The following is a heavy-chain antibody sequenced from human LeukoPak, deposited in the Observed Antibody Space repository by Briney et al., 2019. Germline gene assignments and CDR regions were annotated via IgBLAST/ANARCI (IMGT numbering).Heavy chain of an antibody. J-gene: IGHJ3*02. CDR3: AKYTERAFDI. D-gene: IGHD2-2*02. V-gene: IGHV3-48*01. CDR2: IDSASVTI. CDR1: GFTFSSYS. Sequence: GGSLRLSCAASGFTFSSYSMNWVRQAPGKGLEWVSYIDSASVTIYYTDSVTGRFTISRDNSKNTLYLQMNSLRAEDTAVYYCAKYTERAFDIWGQGTMVTVSS.